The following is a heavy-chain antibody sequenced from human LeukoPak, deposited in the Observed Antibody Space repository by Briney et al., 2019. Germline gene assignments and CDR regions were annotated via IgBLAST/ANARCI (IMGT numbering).Heavy chain of an antibody. D-gene: IGHD6-13*01. J-gene: IGHJ4*02. CDR2: IKSKTDGGTT. Sequence: GGSLRLSCAASGFTFSNAWMSWVRQAPGKGLEWVGRIKSKTDGGTTDYAAPVKGRFTISRDDSKNTLYLQMNSLKTEDTAVYYCTTPVSIAAAGRFDYWGQGTLVTVSS. V-gene: IGHV3-15*01. CDR1: GFTFSNAW. CDR3: TTPVSIAAAGRFDY.